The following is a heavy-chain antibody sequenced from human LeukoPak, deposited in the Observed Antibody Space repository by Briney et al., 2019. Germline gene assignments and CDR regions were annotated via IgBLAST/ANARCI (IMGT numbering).Heavy chain of an antibody. V-gene: IGHV4-39*07. CDR2: IYYSGST. CDR1: GGSISSSSCY. Sequence: SETLSLTCTVSGGSISSSSCYWGWIRQPPGKGLEWIGSIYYSGSTYYNPSLKSRVTISVDTSKNQFSLKLSSVTAADTAVYYCARIAVAERDAFDIWGQGTMVTVSS. CDR3: ARIAVAERDAFDI. D-gene: IGHD6-19*01. J-gene: IGHJ3*02.